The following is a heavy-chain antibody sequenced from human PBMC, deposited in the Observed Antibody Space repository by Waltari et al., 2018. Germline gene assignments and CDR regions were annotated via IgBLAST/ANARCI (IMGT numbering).Heavy chain of an antibody. CDR3: SRDAFRFLDL. D-gene: IGHD3-3*01. CDR2: INTDDCNT. Sequence: QVHLVHSGTEVKHPRAPCKVSCQASGYRFPSYGTPWVRQAPGQGLEWLGWINTDDCNTNCGQELQGRLTRTTETITTTAYMELRGLRADDTALYFCSRDAFRFLDLWGQGTLVTVSS. V-gene: IGHV1-18*01. CDR1: GYRFPSYG. J-gene: IGHJ5*02.